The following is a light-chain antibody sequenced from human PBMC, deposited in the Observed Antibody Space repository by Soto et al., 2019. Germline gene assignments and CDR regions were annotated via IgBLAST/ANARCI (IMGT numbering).Light chain of an antibody. CDR1: ESVSNY. CDR3: HQTYSTQWT. J-gene: IGKJ1*01. V-gene: IGKV1-39*01. Sequence: IQMTQSPPSLSASVGDRIIITCRASESVSNYLNWFQHKPGKAPKLLIYAASSLQSGVPSRFSGSGYGTDFTLTISSLQYEDFATYYCHQTYSTQWTFGQGTKVEIK. CDR2: AAS.